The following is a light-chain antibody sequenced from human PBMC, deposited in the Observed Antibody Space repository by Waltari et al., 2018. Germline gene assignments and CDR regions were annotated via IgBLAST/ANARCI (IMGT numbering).Light chain of an antibody. J-gene: IGKJ3*01. CDR1: LSILHSSENKNQ. CDR3: QQYYSAPFT. V-gene: IGKV4-1*01. CDR2: GAS. Sequence: DIVMTQSPDSLSVSLGERATINCKSSLSILHSSENKNQLGWYQQKSGQSPKLRIYGASTRESGVPDRFSGSASGTDFTLTISSLQTEDVAVYYCQQYYSAPFTFGPGTKVDIK.